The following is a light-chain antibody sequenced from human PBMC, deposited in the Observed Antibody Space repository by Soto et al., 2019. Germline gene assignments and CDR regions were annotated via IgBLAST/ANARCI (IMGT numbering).Light chain of an antibody. J-gene: IGLJ2*01. CDR3: QTWGTGTVV. V-gene: IGLV4-69*01. Sequence: QLVLTQSPSASASLGASVKLTCTLSSGHSSYAIAWHQQQPEKGPRYLMKLNSDGSHSKGDGIPDRFSGSSSGAERYLTISSLQSEHEADYYCQTWGTGTVVFGGGTQLTVL. CDR1: SGHSSYA. CDR2: LNSDGSH.